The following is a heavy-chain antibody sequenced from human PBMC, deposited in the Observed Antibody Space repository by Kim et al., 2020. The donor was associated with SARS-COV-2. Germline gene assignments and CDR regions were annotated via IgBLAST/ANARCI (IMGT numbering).Heavy chain of an antibody. CDR3: ARGGAAAYYYYGMDV. Sequence: SETLSLTCTVSGGSISSSSYYWGWIRQPPGKGLEWIGSIYYSGSTYYNPSLKSRVTISVDTSKNQFSLKLSSVTAADTAVYYCARGGAAAYYYYGMDVWG. CDR1: GGSISSSSYY. CDR2: IYYSGST. J-gene: IGHJ6*01. V-gene: IGHV4-39*07. D-gene: IGHD6-13*01.